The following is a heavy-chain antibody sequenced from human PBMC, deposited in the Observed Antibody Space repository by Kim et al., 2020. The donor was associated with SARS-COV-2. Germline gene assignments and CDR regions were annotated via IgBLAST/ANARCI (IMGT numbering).Heavy chain of an antibody. Sequence: GGSLRLSCAASGFTFSSNGMSWVRQAPGKGLEWVSSITGSGGVTFYADSVKGRLTISRDNSKNTLSLQMDSLRAEDTAVYYCAKRGGGYFFYYWGRGSQVTVSS. J-gene: IGHJ4*02. CDR2: ITGSGGVT. D-gene: IGHD3-16*01. V-gene: IGHV3-23*01. CDR1: GFTFSSNG. CDR3: AKRGGGYFFYY.